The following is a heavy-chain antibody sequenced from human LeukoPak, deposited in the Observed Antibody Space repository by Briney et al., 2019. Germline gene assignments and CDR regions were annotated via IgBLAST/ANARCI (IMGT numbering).Heavy chain of an antibody. CDR3: ARSDDSSGIDYYYYGMDV. CDR1: GGTFISYA. CDR2: IIPSLGIA. V-gene: IGHV1-69*04. Sequence: AVTVSCKASGGTFISYAISWVRQAPGQGGEWMGRIIPSLGIAKYAQKFQGRVTITAPKSKSTAYMELSSLRSEDTAVYYCARSDDSSGIDYYYYGMDVWGQGTTVTVSS. J-gene: IGHJ6*02. D-gene: IGHD3-22*01.